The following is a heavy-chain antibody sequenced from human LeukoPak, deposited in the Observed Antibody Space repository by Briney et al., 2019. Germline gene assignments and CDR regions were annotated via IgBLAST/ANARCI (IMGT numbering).Heavy chain of an antibody. CDR3: ARDLTPVGATGAFDI. CDR2: IYYSGST. J-gene: IGHJ3*02. V-gene: IGHV4-59*01. D-gene: IGHD1-26*01. CDR1: GGSISSYY. Sequence: SETLSLTCTVSGGSISSYYWSWIRQPPGKGLEWIGYIYYSGSTNYNPSLKSRVTISVDTSKNQFSLKLSSVTAADTAVYYCARDLTPVGATGAFDIWGQGTMVTVSS.